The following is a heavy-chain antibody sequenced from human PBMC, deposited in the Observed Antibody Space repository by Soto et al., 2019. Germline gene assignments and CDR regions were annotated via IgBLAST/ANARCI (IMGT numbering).Heavy chain of an antibody. CDR3: ARRTKGAGGWYFDL. Sequence: QIQVVQSEVEVKRPGASVRISCKASGYTLDNHAVTWVRQAPGQGLEWMGWIGALLYNDATNHARKFQGRINMDRNTSPNTDYMDLGSLRYDDTAVYYCARRTKGAGGWYFDLWGRGTLVVVSS. J-gene: IGHJ2*01. D-gene: IGHD2-8*01. CDR2: IGALLYNDAT. V-gene: IGHV1-18*01. CDR1: GYTLDNHA.